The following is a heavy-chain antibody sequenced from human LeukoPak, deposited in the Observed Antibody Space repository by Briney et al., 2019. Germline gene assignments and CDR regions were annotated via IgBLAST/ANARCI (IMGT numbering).Heavy chain of an antibody. CDR3: ARDLYGDLDY. CDR1: GYSISSGYY. J-gene: IGHJ4*02. D-gene: IGHD4-17*01. Sequence: SETLSLTCTVSGYSISSGYYWGWIRQPPGKGLEWIGSIYHSGSTYYNPSLKSRVTISVDTSKNQFSLKPSSVTAADTAVYYCARDLYGDLDYWGQGTLVTVSS. V-gene: IGHV4-38-2*02. CDR2: IYHSGST.